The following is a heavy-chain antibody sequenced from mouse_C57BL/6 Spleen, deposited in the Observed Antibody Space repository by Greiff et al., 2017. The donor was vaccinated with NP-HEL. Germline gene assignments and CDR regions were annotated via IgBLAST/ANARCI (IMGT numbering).Heavy chain of an antibody. Sequence: EVHLVESGGGLVQPGGSMKLSCVASGFTFSNYWMNWVRQSPEKGLEWVAQIRLKSDNYATHYAESVKGRFTISRDDSKSSVYLQMNNLRAEDTGIYYCTEFQGFAYWGQGTLVTVSA. J-gene: IGHJ3*01. D-gene: IGHD3-2*02. CDR2: IRLKSDNYAT. V-gene: IGHV6-3*01. CDR3: TEFQGFAY. CDR1: GFTFSNYW.